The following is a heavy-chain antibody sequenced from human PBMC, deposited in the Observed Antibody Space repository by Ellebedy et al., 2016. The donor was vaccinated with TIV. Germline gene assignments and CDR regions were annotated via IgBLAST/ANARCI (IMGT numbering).Heavy chain of an antibody. CDR2: ITVAHGNT. CDR3: ARENGSNPSDDGLDV. Sequence: ASVKVSCXASGYSSTGYEIHWVRQAPGQSLEWMGWITVAHGNTKYSQNFQDRVTITRDTSASIVFMDLSSLRSEDTAVYYCARENGSNPSDDGLDVWGQGTTVTVSS. V-gene: IGHV1-3*01. J-gene: IGHJ3*01. D-gene: IGHD3-22*01. CDR1: GYSSTGYE.